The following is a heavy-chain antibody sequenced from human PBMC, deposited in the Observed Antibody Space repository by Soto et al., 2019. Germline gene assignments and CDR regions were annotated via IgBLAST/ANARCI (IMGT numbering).Heavy chain of an antibody. V-gene: IGHV1-8*01. Sequence: ASVKVSCKASGYTFTSYDINWVRQATGQGLEWMGWMNPNSGNTGYAQKFQGRVTMTRNTSISTAYMELSSLRSEDTAVYYCVRGVVDIVVVPAATSDFDYWGQGTLVTVSS. CDR1: GYTFTSYD. J-gene: IGHJ4*02. D-gene: IGHD2-2*01. CDR3: VRGVVDIVVVPAATSDFDY. CDR2: MNPNSGNT.